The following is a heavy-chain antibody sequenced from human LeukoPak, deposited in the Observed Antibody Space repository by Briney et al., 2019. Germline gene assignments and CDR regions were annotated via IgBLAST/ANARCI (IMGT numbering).Heavy chain of an antibody. J-gene: IGHJ4*02. Sequence: GGSLRLSCAASGFTFNNYFMTWVRQAPGKGLEWVATISGSAGSTYYADFVKGLFTISRDNSRNTLYLQMNSLRADDTAVYYCARYCSGASCYLGLDYWGQGTLVTVSS. CDR1: GFTFNNYF. V-gene: IGHV3-23*01. D-gene: IGHD2-2*01. CDR3: ARYCSGASCYLGLDY. CDR2: ISGSAGST.